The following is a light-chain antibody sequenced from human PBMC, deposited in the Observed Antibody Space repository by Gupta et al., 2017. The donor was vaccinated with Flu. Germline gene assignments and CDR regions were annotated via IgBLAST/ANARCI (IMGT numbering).Light chain of an antibody. J-gene: IGLJ3*02. CDR2: SNN. Sequence: QSVLTQPPSASGTPGQRVTISCSGSSSNIGSNTVNWYQQLPGPAPKLLIYSNNQRPSAVPDRFSGSKSGTSASLAITGLQAEDEADYYCAAWDDSRNGWVFGGGTKLTVL. V-gene: IGLV1-44*01. CDR3: AAWDDSRNGWV. CDR1: SSNIGSNT.